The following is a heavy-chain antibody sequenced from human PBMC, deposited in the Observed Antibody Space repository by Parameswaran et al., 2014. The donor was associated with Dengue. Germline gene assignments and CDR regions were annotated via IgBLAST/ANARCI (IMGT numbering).Heavy chain of an antibody. CDR3: ARAPKRSPRAFDI. V-gene: IGHV1-2*02. D-gene: IGHD3-16*01. J-gene: IGHJ3*02. CDR2: INPNSGGT. Sequence: WVRQAPGQGLEWMGWINPNSGGTNYAQKFQGRVTMTRDTSISTAYMELSRLRSDDTAVYYCARAPKRSPRAFDIWGQGTMVTV.